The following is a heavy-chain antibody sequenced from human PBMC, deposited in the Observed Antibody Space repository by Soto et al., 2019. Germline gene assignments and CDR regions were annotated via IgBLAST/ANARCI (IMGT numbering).Heavy chain of an antibody. V-gene: IGHV1-69*13. CDR3: ARGGGPYVWFNEF. D-gene: IGHD3-16*01. CDR1: GGLFSSFS. CDR2: IIPVFGTT. J-gene: IGHJ4*02. Sequence: WDSVKVSCKDSGGLFSSFSISWVRQAPGQGLEWMGGIIPVFGTTNYAQKFKGRVTITADESTNTAYMELSSLTSDDTAMYYCARGGGPYVWFNEFWGQGTQVTVSS.